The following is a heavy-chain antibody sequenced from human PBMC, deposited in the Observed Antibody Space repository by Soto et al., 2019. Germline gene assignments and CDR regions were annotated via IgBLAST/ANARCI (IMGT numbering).Heavy chain of an antibody. CDR3: ARSKRYSSGLGYYFDY. J-gene: IGHJ4*02. V-gene: IGHV4-59*01. Sequence: SETLSLTCAVYGGSFSGYYWSRIRQPPGKGLEWIGYIYYSGSTNYNPSLKSRVTISVDTSKNQFSLKLSSVTAADTAVYYCARSKRYSSGLGYYFDYWGQGTLVTVSS. D-gene: IGHD6-19*01. CDR1: GGSFSGYY. CDR2: IYYSGST.